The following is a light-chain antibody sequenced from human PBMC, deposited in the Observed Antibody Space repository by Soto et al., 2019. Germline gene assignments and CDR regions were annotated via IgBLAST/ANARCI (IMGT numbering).Light chain of an antibody. CDR3: CSYAGRGV. CDR2: DVS. J-gene: IGLJ2*01. CDR1: SSDVGGYNY. V-gene: IGLV2-11*01. Sequence: QSALTQPRSVSGSPGQSVTISCTGTSSDVGGYNYVSWYQQHPGKASKLMIYDVSKRPSGVPDRFSGSKSGNTASLTISGLQAEDEADYYCCSYAGRGVFGGGTKLTVL.